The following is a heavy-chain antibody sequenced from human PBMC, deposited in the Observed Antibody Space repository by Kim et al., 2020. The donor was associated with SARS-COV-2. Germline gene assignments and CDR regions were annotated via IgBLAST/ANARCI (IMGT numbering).Heavy chain of an antibody. Sequence: GGSLRLFCAASGFKFDDYGMHWVRQVPGKGLEWVSGINWKSESIGYADSVKGRFTISRDNDKKSLYLQLNSLRVEDTALYYCTKDNDRDSDGPLDYWGQGTLVTASS. CDR3: TKDNDRDSDGPLDY. J-gene: IGHJ4*02. V-gene: IGHV3-9*01. CDR2: INWKSESI. CDR1: GFKFDDYG. D-gene: IGHD2-21*02.